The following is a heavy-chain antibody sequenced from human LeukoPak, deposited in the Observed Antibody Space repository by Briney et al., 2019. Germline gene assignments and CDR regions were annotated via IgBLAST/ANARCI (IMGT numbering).Heavy chain of an antibody. J-gene: IGHJ6*03. D-gene: IGHD3-16*01. CDR2: ISYSGST. CDR3: AKPAARGTYYYYMDV. CDR1: GGSISSSSYY. Sequence: PETLSLTCTVSGGSISSSSYYWGWIRQPPGKGLEWIGSISYSGSTYYNPSLKSRVTMSVDTSKNQFSLNLSSVTAADTAVYYCAKPAARGTYYYYMDVWGKGTTVTVSS. V-gene: IGHV4-39*01.